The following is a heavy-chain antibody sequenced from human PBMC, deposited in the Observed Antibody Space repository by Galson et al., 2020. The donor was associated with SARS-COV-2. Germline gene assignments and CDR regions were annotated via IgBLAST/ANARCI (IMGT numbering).Heavy chain of an antibody. CDR3: ARDRTYYNFWTTYYSQYYYYSMDV. CDR2: ISHDGTNT. CDR1: GFSFSSYA. J-gene: IGHJ6*02. V-gene: IGHV3-30-3*01. Sequence: GGSLRLSCAASGFSFSSYAMHWVRQSPGKGLEWVAVISHDGTNTYYAESVKGRLTVSSDNAKNTLYLQMSSLRGEDTAAYFCARDRTYYNFWTTYYSQYYYYSMDVWGQGTTVTVSS. D-gene: IGHD3-3*01.